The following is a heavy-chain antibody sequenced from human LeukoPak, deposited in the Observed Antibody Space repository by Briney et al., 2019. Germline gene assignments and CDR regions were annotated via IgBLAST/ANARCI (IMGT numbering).Heavy chain of an antibody. J-gene: IGHJ4*02. V-gene: IGHV7-4-1*02. Sequence: ASVKVSCKASGYTFNIYAMNWVRQAPGQGLEWMGWINSNTGNPTYAQGFTGRFVFSLDTSVSTAYMEISSLKAEDTAVYYCARDRSTSWSSFDYWGQGTLVAVSS. CDR1: GYTFNIYA. CDR2: INSNTGNP. D-gene: IGHD2-2*01. CDR3: ARDRSTSWSSFDY.